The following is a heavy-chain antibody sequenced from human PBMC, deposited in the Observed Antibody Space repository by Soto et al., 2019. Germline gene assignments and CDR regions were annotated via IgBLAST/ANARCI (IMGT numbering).Heavy chain of an antibody. D-gene: IGHD7-27*01. CDR3: AKDRGTGGYGVNAVDI. V-gene: IGHV3-23*01. J-gene: IGHJ3*02. CDR2: ISGRGGNT. CDR1: GFTFSIFA. Sequence: EVQLLESGGGLVQPGGSLRLSCAASGFTFSIFAMNWVRQAPGKGLEWVSTISGRGGNTYYADSVKGRFTISRDNSKNTPKLQMNGLRGEHTAVYYCAKDRGTGGYGVNAVDIWGQGTMVTVSS.